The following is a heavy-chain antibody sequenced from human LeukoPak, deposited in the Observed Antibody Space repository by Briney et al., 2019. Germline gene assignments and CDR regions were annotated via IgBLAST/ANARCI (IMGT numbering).Heavy chain of an antibody. D-gene: IGHD3-22*01. CDR1: GFTFDTYA. V-gene: IGHV3-NL1*01. CDR3: ARWDSSGYHKYYFDY. Sequence: GGSLRLSCAAPGFTFDTYAMHWVRQAPGEGLEWVSIIYSGSSTYYADFVRGRFTISRDNSKNTLYLQMNSLTAEDTAVYYCARWDSSGYHKYYFDYWGQGTLVTVSS. J-gene: IGHJ4*02. CDR2: IYSGSST.